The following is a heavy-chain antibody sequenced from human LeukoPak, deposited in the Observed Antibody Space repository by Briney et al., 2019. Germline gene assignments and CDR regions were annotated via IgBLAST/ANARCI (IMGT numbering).Heavy chain of an antibody. CDR2: INPSGGST. CDR3: ARDPSATVTGAAFDI. V-gene: IGHV1-46*01. D-gene: IGHD4-17*01. Sequence: ASVKVSCKASGYTFTSYYMHWVRQAPGQGLEWMGIINPSGGSTSYAQKFQSRVTMTRDMSTSTVYMELSSLRSEDTAVYYCARDPSATVTGAAFDIWGQGTMVTVSS. CDR1: GYTFTSYY. J-gene: IGHJ3*02.